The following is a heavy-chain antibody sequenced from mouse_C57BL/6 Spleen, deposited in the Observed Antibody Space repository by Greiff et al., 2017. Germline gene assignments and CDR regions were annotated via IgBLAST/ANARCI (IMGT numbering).Heavy chain of an antibody. D-gene: IGHD1-1*01. V-gene: IGHV1-15*01. CDR1: GYTFTDYE. Sequence: QVQLQQSGAELVRPGASVTLSCKASGYTFTDYEMHWVKQTPVHGLEWIGAIDPETGGTAYNQKFKGKAILTADKSSSTAYMGLRSLTSEDSAVYYCTRSDGLRRWFAYWGQGTLVTVSA. J-gene: IGHJ3*01. CDR2: IDPETGGT. CDR3: TRSDGLRRWFAY.